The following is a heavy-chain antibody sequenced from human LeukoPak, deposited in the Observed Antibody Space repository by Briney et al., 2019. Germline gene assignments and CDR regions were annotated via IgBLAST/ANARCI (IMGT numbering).Heavy chain of an antibody. CDR2: IKPDGSEK. J-gene: IGHJ4*02. CDR3: ARGGSDY. Sequence: GGSLRLSCAASGFTFSNAWMSWVRQAPGKGLEWVANIKPDGSEKFYVDSVKGRFTISRDNAKNSVYLQMNSLRVEETAVYYCARGGSDYWGQGTLVTVSS. V-gene: IGHV3-7*01. D-gene: IGHD2-15*01. CDR1: GFTFSNAW.